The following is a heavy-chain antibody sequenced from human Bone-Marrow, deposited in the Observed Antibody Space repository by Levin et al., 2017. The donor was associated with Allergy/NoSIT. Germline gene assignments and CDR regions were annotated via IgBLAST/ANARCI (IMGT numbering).Heavy chain of an antibody. Sequence: PGGSLRLSCVVSGLTLSDSAFHWVRQAPGKGLEWVAVVSSDGSNKNYAESVKGRFTISRDYSKDTLYLQMNGLRAEDMAFYYCARDEGNWNYYFDSWGQGTLVTVSS. V-gene: IGHV3-30-3*01. CDR2: VSSDGSNK. D-gene: IGHD1-1*01. J-gene: IGHJ4*02. CDR3: ARDEGNWNYYFDS. CDR1: GLTLSDSA.